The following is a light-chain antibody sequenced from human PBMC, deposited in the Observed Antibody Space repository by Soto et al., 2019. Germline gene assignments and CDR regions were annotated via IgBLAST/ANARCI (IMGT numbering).Light chain of an antibody. CDR1: QSISSW. V-gene: IGKV1-5*03. Sequence: DIQMTQSPSTLSASVGDRVTITCRASQSISSWLAWYQQKPGKAPKLLIYKASSLESGVPSRSSGSGSGTEFTLTISSLQPDDFATYYCQQYNSYWTFGQGTKVDIK. J-gene: IGKJ1*01. CDR2: KAS. CDR3: QQYNSYWT.